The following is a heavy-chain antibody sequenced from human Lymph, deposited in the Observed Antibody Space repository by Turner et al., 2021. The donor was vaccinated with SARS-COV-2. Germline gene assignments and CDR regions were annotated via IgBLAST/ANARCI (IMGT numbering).Heavy chain of an antibody. CDR2: ISGSGGST. D-gene: IGHD5-18*01. V-gene: IGHV3-23*01. J-gene: IGHJ4*02. CDR3: AKEGDTAMVNFDY. Sequence: EVQLLESGGRLVQPGGSLRLPCPASGFTFSSYAMSWVRQAPGKGLEWVSAISGSGGSTYYADSVKGRFTISRDNSKNTLYLQMNSLGAEDTAVYYCAKEGDTAMVNFDYWGQGTLVTVSS. CDR1: GFTFSSYA.